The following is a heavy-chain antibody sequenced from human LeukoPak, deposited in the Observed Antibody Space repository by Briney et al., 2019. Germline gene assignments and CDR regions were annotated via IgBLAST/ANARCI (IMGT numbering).Heavy chain of an antibody. CDR3: AKDRAVTGNY. D-gene: IGHD2-21*02. CDR1: GFTFSSYG. Sequence: GGSLRLSCAASGFTFSSYGMHWVRQAPGKGLGWVAVISYDGSNKYYADSVKGRFTISRDNSKNTLYLQMNSLRAEDTAVYYCAKDRAVTGNYWGQGTLVTVSS. CDR2: ISYDGSNK. J-gene: IGHJ4*02. V-gene: IGHV3-30*18.